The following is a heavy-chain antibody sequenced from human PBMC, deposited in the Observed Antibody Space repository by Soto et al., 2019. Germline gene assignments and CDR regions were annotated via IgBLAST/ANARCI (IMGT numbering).Heavy chain of an antibody. V-gene: IGHV3-11*06. CDR3: VRGGGGGLFDP. Sequence: GGSLRLSCAGSGFTFGDYYMSWIRQAPGKGLEWLSYISPGSRYPAYADSVRGRFTISRDNAKRSLYLQMMSLTAEDTAIYYCVRGGGGGLFDPWGQGTMVTVSS. D-gene: IGHD2-15*01. J-gene: IGHJ5*02. CDR1: GFTFGDYY. CDR2: ISPGSRYP.